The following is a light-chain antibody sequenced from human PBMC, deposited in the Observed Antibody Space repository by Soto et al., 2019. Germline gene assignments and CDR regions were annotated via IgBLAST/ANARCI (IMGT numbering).Light chain of an antibody. V-gene: IGKV1-33*01. CDR2: DAS. CDR1: QDISNY. CDR3: QQYDNLLLT. Sequence: DIQMTQSPSSLSASVGDRVTITCQASQDISNYLNWYQQKLGKAPKLLIYDASNLETGGPSRFSGSGSGTDFTFTISSLQPEDIATYYCQQYDNLLLTFGGGTKVDIK. J-gene: IGKJ4*01.